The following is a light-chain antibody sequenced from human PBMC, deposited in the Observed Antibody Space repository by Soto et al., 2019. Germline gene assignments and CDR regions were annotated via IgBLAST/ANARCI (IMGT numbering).Light chain of an antibody. CDR2: EIN. CDR1: SSDVGAYDY. Sequence: QSAVTQPPSASGSPGQSVTISCTGTSSDVGAYDYVSWYQQHPGKAPKLMIYEINKRPSGVPDRFSGSKSGNTASLTVSGLQAEDEADYYCSSFAGSNNFPYVFGTGTKVTAL. J-gene: IGLJ1*01. CDR3: SSFAGSNNFPYV. V-gene: IGLV2-8*01.